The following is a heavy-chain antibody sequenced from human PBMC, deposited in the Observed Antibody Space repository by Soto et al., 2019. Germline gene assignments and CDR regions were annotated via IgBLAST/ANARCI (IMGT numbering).Heavy chain of an antibody. CDR2: INPATGAA. CDR3: ARGGGVGVAGSAAFDM. D-gene: IGHD3-3*01. J-gene: IGHJ3*02. CDR1: GYPVTAYY. V-gene: IGHV1-2*02. Sequence: QLHLVQSGAVVKKPGASVTVSCSASGYPVTAYYMHWVRQAPGRGLEWMGGINPATGAAKYTQTLQGRVTMARDTSTSTVFMDLSGLTSEDTAVFYCARGGGVGVAGSAAFDMWGQGTLVTVSS.